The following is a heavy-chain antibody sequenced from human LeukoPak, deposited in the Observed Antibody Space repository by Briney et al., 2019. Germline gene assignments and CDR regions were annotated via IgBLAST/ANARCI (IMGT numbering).Heavy chain of an antibody. D-gene: IGHD3-22*01. Sequence: PSETLSLTCTVSGGSITRYYWTWIRQPPGKGLEWIGYIYYSGSTHYNPSLESRVTISVDTSKDQFSLKLSSVTAADTAVYYCARSYDSRGFYYYGMDVWGQGTTVTVSS. V-gene: IGHV4-59*01. CDR2: IYYSGST. CDR1: GGSITRYY. J-gene: IGHJ6*02. CDR3: ARSYDSRGFYYYGMDV.